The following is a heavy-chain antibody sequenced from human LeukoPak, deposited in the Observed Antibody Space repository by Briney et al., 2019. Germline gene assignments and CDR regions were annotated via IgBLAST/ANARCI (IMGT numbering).Heavy chain of an antibody. CDR3: ASPTGTGIDY. Sequence: GGSLRLSCAASGFTFSSYSMNWVRQAPGKGLEWVSAISGSGGSTYYADSVKGRFTISRDNSKNTLYLQMNSLRAEDTAVYYCASPTGTGIDYWGQGTLVTVSS. D-gene: IGHD2-8*02. J-gene: IGHJ4*02. CDR2: ISGSGGST. CDR1: GFTFSSYS. V-gene: IGHV3-23*01.